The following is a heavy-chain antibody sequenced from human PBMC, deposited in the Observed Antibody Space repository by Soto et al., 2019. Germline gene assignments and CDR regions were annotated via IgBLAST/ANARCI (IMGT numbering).Heavy chain of an antibody. J-gene: IGHJ5*02. CDR3: ARDSLHYGGNSGWFDP. CDR1: GFTFSSYS. CDR2: ISSSSSTI. Sequence: EVQLVESGGGLVQPGGSLRLSCAASGFTFSSYSMNWVRQAPGKGLEWVSYISSSSSTIYYADSVKGRFTISRDNAKNSMYLQMNSLRDEDTAVYYCARDSLHYGGNSGWFDPWGQGTLVTVSS. D-gene: IGHD4-17*01. V-gene: IGHV3-48*02.